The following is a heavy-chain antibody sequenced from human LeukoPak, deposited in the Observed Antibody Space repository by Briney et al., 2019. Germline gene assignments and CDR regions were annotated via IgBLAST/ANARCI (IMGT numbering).Heavy chain of an antibody. V-gene: IGHV1-46*03. CDR2: INPSGGST. CDR1: GYTFTSYY. J-gene: IGHJ5*02. CDR3: ASVGHYYDSSGYRFDP. D-gene: IGHD3-22*01. Sequence: ASVKVSCKASGYTFTSYYMHWVRQAPGQGLEWMGIINPSGGSTSYAQKCQGRVTMTRDTSTSTVYMELSSLRSEATSVCYCASVGHYYDSSGYRFDPWGRGTLVTVSS.